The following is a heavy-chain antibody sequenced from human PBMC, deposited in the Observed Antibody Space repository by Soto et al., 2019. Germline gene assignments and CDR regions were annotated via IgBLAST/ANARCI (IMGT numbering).Heavy chain of an antibody. J-gene: IGHJ4*02. CDR3: ACGGDHIVIGYYFDY. D-gene: IGHD2-21*01. CDR1: GGTFSSYA. V-gene: IGHV1-69*13. CDR2: IIPIFGTA. Sequence: GASVKVSCKASGGTFSSYAISWVRQAPGQGLEWMGGIIPIFGTANYAQKFQGRVTITADESTSTAYMELSSLRSEDTAVYYCACGGDHIVIGYYFDYWGQGTLVTVSS.